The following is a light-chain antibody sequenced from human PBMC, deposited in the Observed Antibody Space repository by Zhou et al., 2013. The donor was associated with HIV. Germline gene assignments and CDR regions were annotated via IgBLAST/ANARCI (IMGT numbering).Light chain of an antibody. CDR3: QQYNSYSGT. CDR2: GAS. Sequence: EIVLTQSPGTLSLSPGQRATLSCRASESVSSYLAWYQQKVGQAPRLLVYGASSRATGIPDRFTGSGSGTDFTLTISRLEPEDFATYYCQQYNSYSGTFGQGTKVEIK. CDR1: ESVSSY. V-gene: IGKV3-20*01. J-gene: IGKJ1*01.